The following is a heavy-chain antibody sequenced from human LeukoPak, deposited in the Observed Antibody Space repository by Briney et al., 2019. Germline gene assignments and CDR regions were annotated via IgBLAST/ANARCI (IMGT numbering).Heavy chain of an antibody. Sequence: GGSLRLSCAASGFTFSSYAMSWVRQAPGKGLEWVSAISGSGGSTYYADSVKGRFTISRDNSKNTLYLQMNSLRAEDTAVYYCAKADPEYYDFWSGYYLLDYWGQGTLVTVSS. CDR1: GFTFSSYA. CDR3: AKADPEYYDFWSGYYLLDY. J-gene: IGHJ4*02. CDR2: ISGSGGST. D-gene: IGHD3-3*01. V-gene: IGHV3-23*01.